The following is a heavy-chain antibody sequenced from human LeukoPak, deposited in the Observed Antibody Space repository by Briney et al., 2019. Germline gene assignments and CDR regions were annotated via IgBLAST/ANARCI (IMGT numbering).Heavy chain of an antibody. CDR2: IFSSSTYI. CDR1: GFAFNTYS. J-gene: IGHJ4*02. Sequence: GESLRLSCAASGFAFNTYSMNWVRQAPGKGLEWVSFIFSSSTYIYYTDSVKGRFTISRDNARNSPYLQMDNLRAEDTGVYYCARDFYDGFALDYWGQGTLVTVSS. D-gene: IGHD2/OR15-2a*01. V-gene: IGHV3-21*03. CDR3: ARDFYDGFALDY.